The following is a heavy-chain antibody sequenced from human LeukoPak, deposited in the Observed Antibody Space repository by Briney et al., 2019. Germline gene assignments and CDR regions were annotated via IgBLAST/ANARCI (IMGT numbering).Heavy chain of an antibody. CDR2: IYYSGST. Sequence: TSETLSLTCTVSGGSISSYYWSWIRQPPGRGLEWIGYIYYSGSTYYNPSLKSRVTISVDTSKNQFSLKLSSVTAADTAVYYCARDFSSSWSYGMDVWGQGTTVTVSS. V-gene: IGHV4-59*12. D-gene: IGHD6-13*01. CDR3: ARDFSSSWSYGMDV. J-gene: IGHJ6*02. CDR1: GGSISSYY.